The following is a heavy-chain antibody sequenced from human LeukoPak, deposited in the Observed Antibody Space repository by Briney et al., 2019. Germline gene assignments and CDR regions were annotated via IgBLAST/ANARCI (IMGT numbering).Heavy chain of an antibody. Sequence: SETLSLTCTVSGGSISSYYWSWIRQPPGKGLEWIGEINHSGSTNYNPSLKSRVTISVDTSKNQFSLKLSSVTAADTAVYYCARLYSEGDGSYFDYWGQGTLVTVSS. D-gene: IGHD1-26*01. V-gene: IGHV4-34*01. J-gene: IGHJ4*02. CDR1: GGSISSYY. CDR3: ARLYSEGDGSYFDY. CDR2: INHSGST.